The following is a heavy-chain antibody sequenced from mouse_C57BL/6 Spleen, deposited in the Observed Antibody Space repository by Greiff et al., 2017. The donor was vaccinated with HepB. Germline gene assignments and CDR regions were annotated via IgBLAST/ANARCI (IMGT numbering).Heavy chain of an antibody. CDR1: GFTFSDYY. Sequence: EVQVVESEGGLVQPGSSMKLSCTASGFTFSDYYMAWVRQVPEKGLEWVANINYDGSSTYYLDSLKSRFIISRDNAKNILYLQMSSLKSEDTATYYCARGWFHAMDYWGQGTSVTVSS. V-gene: IGHV5-16*01. CDR2: INYDGSST. J-gene: IGHJ4*01. D-gene: IGHD2-3*01. CDR3: ARGWFHAMDY.